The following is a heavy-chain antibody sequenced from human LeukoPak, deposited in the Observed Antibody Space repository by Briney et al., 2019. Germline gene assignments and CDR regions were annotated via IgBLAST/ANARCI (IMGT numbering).Heavy chain of an antibody. CDR2: IYYSGST. J-gene: IGHJ6*03. V-gene: IGHV4-39*07. CDR1: GGSISSSSYY. CDR3: ARDRYYYYMDV. Sequence: PSETLSLTCTVSGGSISSSSYYWGWIRQPPGKGLEWIGSIYYSGSTYYNPSLKSRVTISVDTSKNQFSLKLSSVTAADTAVYYCARDRYYYYMDVWGKGTTVTVSS.